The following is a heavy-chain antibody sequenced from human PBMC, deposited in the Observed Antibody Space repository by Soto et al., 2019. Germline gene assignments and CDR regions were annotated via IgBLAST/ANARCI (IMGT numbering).Heavy chain of an antibody. Sequence: GESLKISCKGSGYSFTSYWIGWVRQMPGKGLEWMGIIYPGDSDTRYSPSFQGQVTISADKSISTAYLQWSSLKASDTAMYYCARLRDPYYDFWSDPDAFDIWGQGTMVTVSS. CDR1: GYSFTSYW. D-gene: IGHD3-3*01. V-gene: IGHV5-51*01. CDR2: IYPGDSDT. CDR3: ARLRDPYYDFWSDPDAFDI. J-gene: IGHJ3*02.